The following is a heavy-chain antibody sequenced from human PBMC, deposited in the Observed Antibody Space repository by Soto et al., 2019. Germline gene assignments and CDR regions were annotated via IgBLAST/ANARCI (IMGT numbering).Heavy chain of an antibody. CDR3: AKDRDFWSGYYRGDDAFDI. CDR1: GFTFSSYA. D-gene: IGHD3-3*01. V-gene: IGHV3-23*01. J-gene: IGHJ3*02. CDR2: ISGSGGST. Sequence: GGSLRLSCAASGFTFSSYAMSWVRQAPGKGLEWVSAISGSGGSTYYADSVKGRFTISRDNSKNTLYLQMNSLRAEDTAVYYCAKDRDFWSGYYRGDDAFDIWAQGTMVTVSS.